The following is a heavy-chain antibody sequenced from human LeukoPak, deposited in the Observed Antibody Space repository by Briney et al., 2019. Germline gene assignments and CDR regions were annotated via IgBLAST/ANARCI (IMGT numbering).Heavy chain of an antibody. D-gene: IGHD6-13*01. CDR2: IYTSGST. CDR1: GGSISSYY. J-gene: IGHJ4*02. Sequence: SETLSLTCTVSGGSISSYYWSWIRQPAGKGLEWIGRIYTSGSTNYNPSLKSRVTISVDKSKNQFSLKLRSVTAADTAVYYCARGYSSSWYSDYWGQGTLVTVSS. V-gene: IGHV4-4*07. CDR3: ARGYSSSWYSDY.